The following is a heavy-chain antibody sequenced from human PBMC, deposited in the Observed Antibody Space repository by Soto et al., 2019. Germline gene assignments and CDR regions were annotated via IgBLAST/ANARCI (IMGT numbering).Heavy chain of an antibody. D-gene: IGHD3-3*01. CDR1: GGSISSSNW. CDR2: IYHSGST. Sequence: SETLSLTCAVSGGSISSSNWWSWVRQPPGKGLEWIGEIYHSGSTNYNPSLKSRVTISVDKSKNQFSLKLSSVTAADTAVYYCARASKLRFLEWLPFNYYYYGMDVWGQRTTVTVPS. J-gene: IGHJ6*02. CDR3: ARASKLRFLEWLPFNYYYYGMDV. V-gene: IGHV4-4*02.